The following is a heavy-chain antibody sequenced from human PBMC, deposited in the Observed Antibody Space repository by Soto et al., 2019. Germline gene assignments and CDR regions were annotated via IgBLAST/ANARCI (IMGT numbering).Heavy chain of an antibody. CDR2: IYSGGST. CDR1: GFTVSSNY. CDR3: ARERDYGDYPYDYWYFDL. D-gene: IGHD4-17*01. Sequence: PGGSLRLSCAASGFTVSSNYMSWVRQAPGKGLEWVSVIYSGGSTYYADSVKGRFTISRDNSKNTLYLQMNSLRAEDTAVYYCARERDYGDYPYDYWYFDLWGRGTLVTVSS. J-gene: IGHJ2*01. V-gene: IGHV3-66*01.